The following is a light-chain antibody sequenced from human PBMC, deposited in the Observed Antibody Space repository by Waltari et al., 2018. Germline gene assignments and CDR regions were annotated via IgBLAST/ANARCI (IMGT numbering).Light chain of an antibody. V-gene: IGLV1-44*01. J-gene: IGLJ3*02. Sequence: QSVLTQPPSASGTPGQRVTISCSGNTSNHASNTVNLSQQLPGTAPRLLIHTNDQRPSGVPDRFSGSKSGTSASLVISGLQSEDEADYYCAAWDDSLTGFWVFGGGTKLTVL. CDR2: TND. CDR1: TSNHASNT. CDR3: AAWDDSLTGFWV.